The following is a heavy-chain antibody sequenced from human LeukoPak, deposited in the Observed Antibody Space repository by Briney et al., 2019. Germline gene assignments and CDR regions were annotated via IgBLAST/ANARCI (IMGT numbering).Heavy chain of an antibody. J-gene: IGHJ3*02. CDR1: RFTFSSHG. CDR3: ARVAVWLGDAFDI. V-gene: IGHV3-64*01. CDR2: ITSDGGST. Sequence: GGSLRLSCVASRFTFSSHGMHWVRQAPGKGLEYVSAITSDGGSTFYANSVKGRFTISRDNSKNTVYLQMGSLRAEDLAVYYCARVAVWLGDAFDIWGQGTMVTVSS. D-gene: IGHD6-19*01.